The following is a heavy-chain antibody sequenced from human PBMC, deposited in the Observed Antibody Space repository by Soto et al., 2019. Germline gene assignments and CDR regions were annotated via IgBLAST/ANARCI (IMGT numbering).Heavy chain of an antibody. CDR3: AKDKVNSNWFDP. Sequence: EVQLLESGGGLVQPGGSLRLSCAASGFTFSSYAMSWVRQAPGKGLEWVSAISGSGGSTYYADSVKGRFTISRDNTKNTLYLQMNSLRAEDTAVYYCAKDKVNSNWFDPLGQGTLVAVSS. J-gene: IGHJ5*02. V-gene: IGHV3-23*01. D-gene: IGHD4-4*01. CDR1: GFTFSSYA. CDR2: ISGSGGST.